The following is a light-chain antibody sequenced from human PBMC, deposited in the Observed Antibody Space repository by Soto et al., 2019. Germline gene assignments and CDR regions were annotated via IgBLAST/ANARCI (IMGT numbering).Light chain of an antibody. CDR2: DTS. CDR3: QQYSNWPPIT. CDR1: QSIGDT. J-gene: IGKJ5*01. Sequence: EIVMTQSPATLSVSPGGRATLSCRASQSIGDTLAWYQQKPGQAPRLLIYDTSTRATGIPARFSGSGSGTEFTLTISSLQSEDFAVYYCQQYSNWPPITFGQGTRLEIK. V-gene: IGKV3-15*01.